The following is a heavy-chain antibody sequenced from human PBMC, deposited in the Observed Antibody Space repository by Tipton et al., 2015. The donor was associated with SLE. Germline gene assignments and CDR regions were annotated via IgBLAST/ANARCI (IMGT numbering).Heavy chain of an antibody. CDR3: AKDQRGNHVRDFDL. CDR1: GFTFTSYA. D-gene: IGHD3-10*01. J-gene: IGHJ2*01. CDR2: VYSGGTT. V-gene: IGHV3-23*03. Sequence: LSLTCEASGFTFTSYAMSWVRQAPGKGLEWVSVVYSGGTTYYRASVKGRFTASRDNSKNTVYLEMDSLTTEDTAVYFCAKDQRGNHVRDFDLWGRGTLVTVSS.